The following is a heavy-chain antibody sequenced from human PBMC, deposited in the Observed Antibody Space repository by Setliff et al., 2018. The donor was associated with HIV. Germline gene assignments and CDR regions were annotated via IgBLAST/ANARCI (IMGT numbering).Heavy chain of an antibody. J-gene: IGHJ3*02. CDR3: ARDDVGYCSGGSCYHLFDTFDI. D-gene: IGHD2-15*01. CDR2: ISSYNDNT. V-gene: IGHV1-18*01. Sequence: VASVKVSCKASGYSFTNYGISWVRQAPGQGLEWMGWISSYNDNTNYALNLQGRVTMTTDTSTSTAYMELRSLRSDDTAVYYCARDDVGYCSGGSCYHLFDTFDIWGQGTVGTVSS. CDR1: GYSFTNYG.